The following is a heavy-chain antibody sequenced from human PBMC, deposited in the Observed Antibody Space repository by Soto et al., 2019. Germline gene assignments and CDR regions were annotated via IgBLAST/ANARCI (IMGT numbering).Heavy chain of an antibody. CDR2: MSPNSGAT. Sequence: GASVKVSCKASGYTFTTYDMNWVRQATGQGLEWLGWMSPNSGATGYAQKFQGRVTMTRDTSMTTAYMELSNLRSEDTAMYYCARGVDAGVDVWGQGTTVTVSS. V-gene: IGHV1-8*01. CDR1: GYTFTTYD. J-gene: IGHJ6*02. D-gene: IGHD1-1*01. CDR3: ARGVDAGVDV.